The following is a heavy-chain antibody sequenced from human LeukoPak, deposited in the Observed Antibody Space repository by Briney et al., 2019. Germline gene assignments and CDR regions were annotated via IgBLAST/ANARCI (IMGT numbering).Heavy chain of an antibody. D-gene: IGHD3-22*01. CDR1: GFTFSSYW. CDR2: IKQDGSEK. CDR3: ARDRYDSSGYADY. J-gene: IGHJ4*02. V-gene: IGHV3-7*01. Sequence: PGGSLRLSCAASGFTFSSYWMSWVRQAPGKGLEWVANIKQDGSEKYYEDSVKGRFTISRDNAKNSLYLQMNSLRAEDTAVYYCARDRYDSSGYADYWGQGTLVTVSS.